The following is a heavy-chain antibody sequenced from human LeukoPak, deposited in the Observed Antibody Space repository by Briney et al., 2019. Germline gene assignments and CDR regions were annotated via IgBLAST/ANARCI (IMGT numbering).Heavy chain of an antibody. CDR1: GYSISSGYY. CDR3: AREGYCSSTSCRTTTKNYYYYYMDV. Sequence: ASETLSLTCTVSGYSISSGYYWGWIRQPPGQGLEWIGEINHSGSTNYNPSLKSRVTISVDTSKNQFSLKLSSVTAADTAVYYCAREGYCSSTSCRTTTKNYYYYYMDVWGKGTTVTISS. CDR2: INHSGST. V-gene: IGHV4-38-2*02. J-gene: IGHJ6*03. D-gene: IGHD2-2*01.